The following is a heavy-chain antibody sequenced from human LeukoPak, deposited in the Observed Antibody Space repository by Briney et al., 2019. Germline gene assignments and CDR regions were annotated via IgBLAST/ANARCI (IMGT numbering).Heavy chain of an antibody. Sequence: SSETLSLTCTVSGGSISSSSYYWGWIRQPAGKGLEWIGRIYTSGSTNYNPSLKSRVTMSVDTSKNQFSLKLSSVTAADTAVYYCARTGYDQEIDYWGQGTLVTVSS. D-gene: IGHD2-15*01. J-gene: IGHJ4*02. V-gene: IGHV4-61*02. CDR2: IYTSGST. CDR1: GGSISSSSYY. CDR3: ARTGYDQEIDY.